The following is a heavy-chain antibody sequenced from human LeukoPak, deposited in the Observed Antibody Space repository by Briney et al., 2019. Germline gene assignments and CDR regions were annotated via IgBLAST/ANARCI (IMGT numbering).Heavy chain of an antibody. CDR2: VSNDGGDK. J-gene: IGHJ4*02. D-gene: IGHD3/OR15-3a*01. CDR3: AKAHLMDWLLPFDY. V-gene: IGHV3-30*18. Sequence: GGSLRLSCAASEFTFSSYAMHWVRQAPGKGLEWVALVSNDGGDKYYADSVKGRFTISRDNSKNTLYLQMNSLRGEDTGVYYCAKAHLMDWLLPFDYWGQGTLVTVSS. CDR1: EFTFSSYA.